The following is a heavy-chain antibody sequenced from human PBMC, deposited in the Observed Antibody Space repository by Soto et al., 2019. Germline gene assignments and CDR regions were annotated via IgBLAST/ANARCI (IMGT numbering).Heavy chain of an antibody. Sequence: LRLSCAASGFPFSSYWMHWVRQAPGKGLVWVSRINGDASSITYADSVKGRFTISRDNAKNTLYLQMNSLRAEDAAVYYCTRRGCSTTGCYFNWGRGTLVTVSS. V-gene: IGHV3-74*03. D-gene: IGHD2-2*01. CDR2: INGDASSI. J-gene: IGHJ4*02. CDR3: TRRGCSTTGCYFN. CDR1: GFPFSSYW.